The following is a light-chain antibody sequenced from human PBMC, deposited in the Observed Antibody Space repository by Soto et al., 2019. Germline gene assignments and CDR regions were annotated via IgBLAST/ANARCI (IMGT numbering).Light chain of an antibody. CDR3: QQSYSAPAT. CDR2: AAS. V-gene: IGKV1-39*01. CDR1: QSISSY. J-gene: IGKJ2*01. Sequence: DIPMTQSPSSLSASVGDRVTITCRASQSISSYLNWYQQKPGKAPKLLIYAASNLQNGVAARFSGSESGTDFTLTISSLQPEDFATYYCQQSYSAPATFGQGTKLEIK.